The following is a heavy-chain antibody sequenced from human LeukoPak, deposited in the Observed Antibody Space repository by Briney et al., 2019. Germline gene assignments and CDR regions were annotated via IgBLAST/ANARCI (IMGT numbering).Heavy chain of an antibody. D-gene: IGHD3-10*01. CDR1: GGSITNYY. CDR2: SYYSGST. Sequence: SETLSLTCTVSGGSITNYYWSWIRQPPGKGLEWIGFSYYSGSTNYNPSLKSRVTISVDTSKNQFSLKLSSVTAADTAVYYCARGQGSGSYYNFDYWGQGTLVTVSS. J-gene: IGHJ4*02. V-gene: IGHV4-59*01. CDR3: ARGQGSGSYYNFDY.